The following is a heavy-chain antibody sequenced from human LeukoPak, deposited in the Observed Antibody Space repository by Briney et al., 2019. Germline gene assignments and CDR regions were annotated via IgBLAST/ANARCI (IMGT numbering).Heavy chain of an antibody. J-gene: IGHJ4*02. CDR3: ARAVDTAMVFFDY. CDR2: IYYSGST. V-gene: IGHV4-59*01. D-gene: IGHD5-18*01. Sequence: SETLSLTCTVSGGSISSYYWGWNRHPPGKGLEWIGYIYYSGSTNYHPSRKSRVTISVDTSKNQFSLKLSSVTAADTAVYYCARAVDTAMVFFDYWGQGTLVTVSS. CDR1: GGSISSYY.